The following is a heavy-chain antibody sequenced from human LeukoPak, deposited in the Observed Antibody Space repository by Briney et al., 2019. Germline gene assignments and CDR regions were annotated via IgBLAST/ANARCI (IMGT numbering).Heavy chain of an antibody. CDR3: SKLSAYPSSNFYY. V-gene: IGHV3-30*04. Sequence: PGMSLRLSCAASGFTFSHFAMYWVRQAPGKGLEWVAVISYDGAKKYYADSVKGRFTISRDNSTNTLYLHMNRLRTEDTDLFYLSKLSAYPSSNFYYWGQGTLVTVSS. CDR2: ISYDGAKK. CDR1: GFTFSHFA. J-gene: IGHJ4*02. D-gene: IGHD6-19*01.